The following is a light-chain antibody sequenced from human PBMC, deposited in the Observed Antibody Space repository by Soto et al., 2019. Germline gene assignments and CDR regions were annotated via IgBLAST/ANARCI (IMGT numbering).Light chain of an antibody. V-gene: IGKV3-15*01. J-gene: IGKJ2*01. CDR2: GAS. Sequence: EIVMTQSPATLSVSPGERATLSCRASQSVSSNLAWYQQKPGQAPRLLIYGASTRATGIPARFSGSGSGTEFTLTISSLQSEYFVVYYCQQYNNWLYTFGQGTKLEIK. CDR3: QQYNNWLYT. CDR1: QSVSSN.